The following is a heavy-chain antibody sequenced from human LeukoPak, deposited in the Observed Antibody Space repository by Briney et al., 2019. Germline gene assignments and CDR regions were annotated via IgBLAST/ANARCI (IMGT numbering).Heavy chain of an antibody. D-gene: IGHD6-19*01. Sequence: SETLSLTCAVSEMSFSAYYWNWIRQSPGKGLEWIGEINYGGSTKYTPSLEGRGTILIDTSKNQFSLKLTSVAAADTAVYYCARGFPPGSGSRGSHAFDVWGQGTMVTVSS. CDR3: ARGFPPGSGSRGSHAFDV. J-gene: IGHJ3*01. CDR2: INYGGST. CDR1: EMSFSAYY. V-gene: IGHV4-34*01.